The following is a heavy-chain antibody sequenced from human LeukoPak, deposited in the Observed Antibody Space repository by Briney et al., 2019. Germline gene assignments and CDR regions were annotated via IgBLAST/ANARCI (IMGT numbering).Heavy chain of an antibody. J-gene: IGHJ6*03. V-gene: IGHV1-2*02. CDR1: GYTFTGYY. CDR3: ARAMMDYYYYMDV. CDR2: INPNSGGT. Sequence: ASVKVSCKASGYTFTGYYMHWVRQAPGQGLEWMGWINPNSGGTNYAQKFQGRVTMTRDTSTSTVYMELSSLRSEDTAVYYCARAMMDYYYYMDVWGKGTTVTISS. D-gene: IGHD3-16*01.